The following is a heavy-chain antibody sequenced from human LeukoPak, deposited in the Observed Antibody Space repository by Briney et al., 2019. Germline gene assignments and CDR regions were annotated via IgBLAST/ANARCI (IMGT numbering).Heavy chain of an antibody. V-gene: IGHV3-30*18. CDR3: AKDPGDGYSNFDY. CDR2: ISYDGSNK. Sequence: PGGSLRLSCAASGFTFSSYGMHWVRQAPGKGLEWVAVISYDGSNKYYADSVKGRFIISRDNSKNTLYLQMNSLRAEDTAVYYCAKDPGDGYSNFDYWGQGTLVTVSS. D-gene: IGHD5-24*01. J-gene: IGHJ4*02. CDR1: GFTFSSYG.